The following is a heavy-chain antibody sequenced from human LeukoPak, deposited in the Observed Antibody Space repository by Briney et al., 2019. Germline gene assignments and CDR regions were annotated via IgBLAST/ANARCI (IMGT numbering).Heavy chain of an antibody. Sequence: PSETLSLTCAVSGDSISSSNWWSWVRQPPGKGLEWIGEIYHSGSTSYNPSLKSRVTISLDKSKNRFSLRLISVTAADTAVYYCASPCIAAARSCDYWGQGTLVTVSS. V-gene: IGHV4-4*02. D-gene: IGHD6-13*01. CDR2: IYHSGST. CDR3: ASPCIAAARSCDY. CDR1: GDSISSSNW. J-gene: IGHJ4*02.